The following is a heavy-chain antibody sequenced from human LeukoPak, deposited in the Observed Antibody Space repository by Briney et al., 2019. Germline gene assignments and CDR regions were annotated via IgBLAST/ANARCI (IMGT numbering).Heavy chain of an antibody. CDR2: IWHDGSNK. CDR1: GFTFSSYG. J-gene: IGHJ6*02. V-gene: IGHV3-33*01. CDR3: ARDQEYSSSSSYYYYGMDV. Sequence: GGSLRLSCAASGFTFSSYGMHWVRQAPGKGLEWVAVIWHDGSNKYYADSVKGRFTISRDNSKNTLYLQMNSLRAEDTAVYYCARDQEYSSSSSYYYYGMDVWGQGTTVTVSS. D-gene: IGHD6-6*01.